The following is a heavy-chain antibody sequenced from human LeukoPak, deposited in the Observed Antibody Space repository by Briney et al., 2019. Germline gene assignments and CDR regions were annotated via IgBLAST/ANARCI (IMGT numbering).Heavy chain of an antibody. CDR3: AKDGYSSSWYYFDY. CDR1: GFTFSDYY. Sequence: GGSLRLSCAASGFTFSDYYMSWLRQAPGKGLEWVSYISSSGSTMYYADSVKGRFTISRDNAKNSLYLQMNSLRAEDTALYYCAKDGYSSSWYYFDYWGQGTLVTVSS. D-gene: IGHD6-13*01. J-gene: IGHJ4*02. V-gene: IGHV3-11*01. CDR2: ISSSGSTM.